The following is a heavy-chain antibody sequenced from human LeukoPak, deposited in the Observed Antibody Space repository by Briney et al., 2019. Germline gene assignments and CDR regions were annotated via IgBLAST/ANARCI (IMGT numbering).Heavy chain of an antibody. V-gene: IGHV3-23*01. J-gene: IGHJ4*02. CDR1: GFTFSSYA. CDR2: ISGSGGST. Sequence: GGSLRLSCAASGFTFSSYAMSWVRQAPGKGLEWVSAISGSGGSTYYADSVKGRFTISRDNSKNTLYLQMNSLRAEDTAVYYCAKDLRLYYYVPHFDYWGQGTLVTVSS. D-gene: IGHD3-10*02. CDR3: AKDLRLYYYVPHFDY.